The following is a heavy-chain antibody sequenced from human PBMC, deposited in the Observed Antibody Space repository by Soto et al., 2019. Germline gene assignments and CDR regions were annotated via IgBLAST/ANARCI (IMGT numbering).Heavy chain of an antibody. CDR2: ISYDGSNK. D-gene: IGHD1-26*01. CDR3: ARAEVGANLVSEYGMDV. V-gene: IGHV3-30-3*01. CDR1: GFTFSSYA. J-gene: IGHJ6*02. Sequence: QVQLVESGGGVVQPGRSLRLSCAASGFTFSSYAMHWVRQAPGKGLEWVAVISYDGSNKYYADSVKGRFTISRDSSKNTLYLQMNSLRAEDTAVYYCARAEVGANLVSEYGMDVWGQGTTVTVSS.